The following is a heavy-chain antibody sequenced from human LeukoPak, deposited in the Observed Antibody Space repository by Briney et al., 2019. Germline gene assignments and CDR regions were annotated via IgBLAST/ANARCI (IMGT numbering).Heavy chain of an antibody. Sequence: GGSLRLSCAASGFTFSSYAMSWVRQAPGKGLEWVSAISGSGGSTYYADSVKGRFTISRDNAKNSLYLQMSSLRAEDTAVYYCAELGITMIGGVWGKGTTVTIS. CDR1: GFTFSSYA. CDR3: AELGITMIGGV. J-gene: IGHJ6*03. D-gene: IGHD3-10*02. CDR2: ISGSGGST. V-gene: IGHV3-23*01.